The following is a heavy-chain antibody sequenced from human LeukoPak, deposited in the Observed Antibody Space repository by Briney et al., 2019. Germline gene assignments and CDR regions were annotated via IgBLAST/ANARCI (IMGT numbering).Heavy chain of an antibody. V-gene: IGHV4-39*07. CDR1: GGSISSSSYY. J-gene: IGHJ4*02. CDR3: ARGSGGYDYFDY. CDR2: IYYSGST. Sequence: SETLSLTCTVSGGSISSSSYYWGWIRQPPGKGLEWIGSIYYSGSTYYNPSLKSRVTISVDTSKNQFSLKLSSVTAADTAVYYCARGSGGYDYFDYWGQGTLVTVSS. D-gene: IGHD5-12*01.